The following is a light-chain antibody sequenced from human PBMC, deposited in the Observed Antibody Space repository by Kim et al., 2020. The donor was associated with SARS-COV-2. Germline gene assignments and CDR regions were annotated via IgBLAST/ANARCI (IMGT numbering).Light chain of an antibody. V-gene: IGLV3-1*01. CDR1: KLGDKY. J-gene: IGLJ1*01. CDR3: QAWDSSTYV. CDR2: QDS. Sequence: SYELTQSPSVFVSPGQTASITCSGDKLGDKYACWYQQKPGQSPVLVIYQDSKRPSGIPERFSGSNSGNTATLTISGTQAMDEADYYCQAWDSSTYV.